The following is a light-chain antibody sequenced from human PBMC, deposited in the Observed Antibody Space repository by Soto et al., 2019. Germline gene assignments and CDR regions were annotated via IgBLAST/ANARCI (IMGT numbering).Light chain of an antibody. J-gene: IGLJ2*01. CDR2: RNN. CDR3: AAWDDSLSAQVV. Sequence: QLVLTQPPSASGTPGQRVTISCSGSSSNIGSNYVYWYQQLPGTAPKLLIYRNNQRPSGVPDRFSGSKSGTSASLAISGLRSEDEADYYCAAWDDSLSAQVVFGGGTKLTVL. V-gene: IGLV1-47*01. CDR1: SSNIGSNY.